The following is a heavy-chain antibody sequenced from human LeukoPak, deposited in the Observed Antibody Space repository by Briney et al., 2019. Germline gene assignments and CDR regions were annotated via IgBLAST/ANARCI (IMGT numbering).Heavy chain of an antibody. CDR2: IWYDGSNK. V-gene: IGHV3-33*01. D-gene: IGHD3-10*01. CDR1: GFTFSSYG. Sequence: GGSLRLSCAASGFTFSSYGMYWVRQAPGKGLEWVAVIWYDGSNKYYADSVKGRFTISRDNSKNTLYLQMNSLGAEDTAVYYCARDFMVRGVIGYWGQGTLVTVSS. CDR3: ARDFMVRGVIGY. J-gene: IGHJ4*02.